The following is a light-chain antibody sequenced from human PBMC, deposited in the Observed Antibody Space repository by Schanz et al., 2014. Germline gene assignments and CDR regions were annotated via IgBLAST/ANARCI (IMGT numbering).Light chain of an antibody. CDR2: GAS. CDR3: QQYNSYPKT. V-gene: IGKV3-15*01. Sequence: EIVLTQSPGTLSLSPGERATLSCRASQSVSGNLAWYRQRPGQCPTLVIYGASTRATDIPARFSGSGSGTEFTLTISSLQPDDFATYYCQQYNSYPKTFGQGTKVEIK. J-gene: IGKJ1*01. CDR1: QSVSGN.